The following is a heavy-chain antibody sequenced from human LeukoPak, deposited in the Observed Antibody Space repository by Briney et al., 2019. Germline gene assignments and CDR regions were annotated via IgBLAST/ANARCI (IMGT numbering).Heavy chain of an antibody. D-gene: IGHD6-13*01. CDR1: GLTLSGYW. Sequence: PGGSLRLSCSASGLTLSGYWMHWVRQIPGKGLVWVSRIDSDGSGTSYADSVKGRFTISRDNSKNTVYLQMNSLRGEDTAVYYCAKSGIAAAGQRGYFDYWGQGTLVTVSS. CDR2: IDSDGSGT. V-gene: IGHV3-74*01. J-gene: IGHJ4*02. CDR3: AKSGIAAAGQRGYFDY.